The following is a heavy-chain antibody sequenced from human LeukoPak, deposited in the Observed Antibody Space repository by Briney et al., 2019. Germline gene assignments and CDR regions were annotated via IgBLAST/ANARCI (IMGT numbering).Heavy chain of an antibody. J-gene: IGHJ4*02. CDR2: IYRSGST. CDR3: ARRHSSGWFYY. Sequence: PSETLSLTCTVSGYSISNGYYWDWIRQPPRRRLEWIGNIYRSGSTSYNPSLKSRVTISVDTSKNQSSLKVNCVTAADTAVYYCARRHSSGWFYYWGQGTLVSVSS. D-gene: IGHD6-19*01. CDR1: GYSISNGYY. V-gene: IGHV4-38-2*02.